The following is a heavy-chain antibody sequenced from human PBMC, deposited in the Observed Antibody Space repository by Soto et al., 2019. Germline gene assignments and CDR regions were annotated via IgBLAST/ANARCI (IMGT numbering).Heavy chain of an antibody. Sequence: QVQLVESGGGVVQPGRALRLSCAASGFTFSSYGMHWVRQAPGKGLEWVAVISYDGSNKYYADSVKGRFTISRDNSKKPLYLQMNSLRAEDTAVYYCAKHEDKTWFDPWGQGTLVTVSS. V-gene: IGHV3-30*18. CDR2: ISYDGSNK. CDR1: GFTFSSYG. CDR3: AKHEDKTWFDP. J-gene: IGHJ5*02.